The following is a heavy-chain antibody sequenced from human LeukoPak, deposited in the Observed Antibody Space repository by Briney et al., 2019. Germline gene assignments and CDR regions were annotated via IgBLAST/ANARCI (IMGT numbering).Heavy chain of an antibody. Sequence: GGSLRLSCAASGFSFSSYWMSWVRQAPGEGLEWVATIKKDGSEKHYVDSVRGRFTISRDNAKNSLYLQMSSLRAEDTALYYCAKAYRRDYTYDDWFDPWGQETQVTVSS. V-gene: IGHV3-7*03. CDR1: GFSFSSYW. CDR2: IKKDGSEK. J-gene: IGHJ5*02. D-gene: IGHD5-18*01. CDR3: AKAYRRDYTYDDWFDP.